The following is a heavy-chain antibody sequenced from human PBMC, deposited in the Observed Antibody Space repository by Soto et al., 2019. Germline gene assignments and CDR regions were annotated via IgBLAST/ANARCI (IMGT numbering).Heavy chain of an antibody. CDR1: GFSLSTHTVG. D-gene: IGHD5-12*01. J-gene: IGHJ4*02. CDR3: EHIVPFDYRGYDFEF. V-gene: IGHV2-5*02. CDR2: IYWDEDK. Sequence: QITLKESGPTLVKPTQTLTLTCTFSGFSLSTHTVGVAWIRQPPGKALEGLALIYWDEDKRYSPSLKSRLTIHKDTSKHQVVLTMTNMNPVDTATYYREHIVPFDYRGYDFEFWGQGILVTVSS.